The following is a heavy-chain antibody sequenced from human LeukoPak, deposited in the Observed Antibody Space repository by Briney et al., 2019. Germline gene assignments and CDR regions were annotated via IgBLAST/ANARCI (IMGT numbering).Heavy chain of an antibody. CDR2: ISDRGDP. CDR3: ARPTAGPATQGYDS. CDR1: GGSINNNPYY. J-gene: IGHJ4*02. D-gene: IGHD1-1*01. Sequence: SETLSLTCTVSGGSINNNPYYWAWIRQPPGRRLEWIGSISDRGDPYHNPSFKSRVTRSVDTSKNQFSLSVISVTAADTAVYFCARPTAGPATQGYDSWGQGILVTVDS. V-gene: IGHV4-39*01.